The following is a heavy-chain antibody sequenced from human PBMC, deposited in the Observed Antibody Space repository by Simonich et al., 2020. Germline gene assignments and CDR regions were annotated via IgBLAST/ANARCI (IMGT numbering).Heavy chain of an antibody. CDR3: AREEANGYSSSWNWFDP. Sequence: QVQLVQSGAEVKKPGASVKVSCKASGYTFTGYYMHWVRQAPGQGLEWREWTNPNRRGKNHAQKFQGRVTRTRDTSSSTAYMEMSRLRSDDTAVYYCAREEANGYSSSWNWFDPWGQGTLVTVSS. J-gene: IGHJ5*02. CDR1: GYTFTGYY. D-gene: IGHD6-13*01. V-gene: IGHV1-2*02. CDR2: TNPNRRGK.